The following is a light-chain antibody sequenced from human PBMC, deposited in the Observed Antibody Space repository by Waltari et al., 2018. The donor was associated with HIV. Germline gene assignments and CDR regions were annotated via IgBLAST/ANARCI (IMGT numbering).Light chain of an antibody. J-gene: IGLJ1*01. V-gene: IGLV7-46*02. CDR3: FLSYGPVRV. CDR1: TGAVTSGHF. CDR2: DTH. Sequence: LTVSPGGTVTLTCGSNTGAVTSGHFPCWFQQRPGQAPRTLIHDTHDKHSWTPARFSGYLLRGKAALTLLVAQPEDEAVYYCFLSYGPVRVLGTGTKVTVL.